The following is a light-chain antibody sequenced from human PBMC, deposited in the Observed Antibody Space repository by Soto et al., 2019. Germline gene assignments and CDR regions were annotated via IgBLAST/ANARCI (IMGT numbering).Light chain of an antibody. Sequence: IQMTQSPSSLSASAGDRVTIPCRASQTVXGYLNWYQQKPGKAPEVLXAPAAYLGKGGPSRFSGSGSGTYFTLTISSLQPEDLANYYCQQSYTTTRTFGGGTKVDIK. J-gene: IGKJ4*01. CDR2: PAA. CDR1: QTVXGY. CDR3: QQSYTTTRT. V-gene: IGKV1-39*01.